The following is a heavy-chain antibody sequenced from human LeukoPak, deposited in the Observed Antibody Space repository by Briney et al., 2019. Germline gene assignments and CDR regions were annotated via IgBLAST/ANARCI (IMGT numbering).Heavy chain of an antibody. CDR2: INPSSGGT. CDR3: ARSYSVADWFDP. V-gene: IGHV1-2*04. Sequence: GASVKVSCKASGYTFTGYYMHWVRQAPGQGLEWMGWINPSSGGTNYAQKFQGWVTMTRDTSISTAYMELSRLRSDDTAVYYCARSYSVADWFDPWGQGTLVTVSS. D-gene: IGHD2-15*01. J-gene: IGHJ5*02. CDR1: GYTFTGYY.